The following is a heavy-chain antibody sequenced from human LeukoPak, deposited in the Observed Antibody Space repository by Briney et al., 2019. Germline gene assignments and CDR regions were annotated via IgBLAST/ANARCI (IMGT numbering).Heavy chain of an antibody. V-gene: IGHV3-23*01. CDR2: IRGSGGGT. CDR3: ADLGITMIGGV. Sequence: GGSLRLSCAASGFTFSSYAMSWVRQAPGKGLEGVSGIRGSGGGTYCADSVEGRFTISRDNSKHTLYLQMNSLRAEDTAVYYCADLGITMIGGVWGRGTTVTISS. CDR1: GFTFSSYA. J-gene: IGHJ6*04. D-gene: IGHD3-10*02.